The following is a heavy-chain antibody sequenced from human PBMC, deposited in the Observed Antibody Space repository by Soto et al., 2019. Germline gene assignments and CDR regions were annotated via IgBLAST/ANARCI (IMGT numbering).Heavy chain of an antibody. J-gene: IGHJ5*02. Sequence: QITLKESGPPLVKPTQTLTLTCTFSGFSLSTSGVGVGWIRQPPGKALEWLALIYWDDDKRYSRFLKSRLTITKHISQNRXVLTMTTMDPVDTATYYCAHTQEEYQPKTNSWFDPWGQGTLVTVSS. CDR3: AHTQEEYQPKTNSWFDP. CDR2: IYWDDDK. CDR1: GFSLSTSGVG. D-gene: IGHD2-2*01. V-gene: IGHV2-5*02.